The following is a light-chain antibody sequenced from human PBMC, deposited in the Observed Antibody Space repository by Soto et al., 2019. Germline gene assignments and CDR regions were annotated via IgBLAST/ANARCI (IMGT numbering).Light chain of an antibody. J-gene: IGKJ5*01. Sequence: EFVLTQSTGTLSLSPGERATLXXXXSQSLTNSFIAWYQQRPGQAPRLLIYDTSSRASGIPDRFSGSGSGTDFTLTISRLETEDFAVFYCQQYGTSEIIFGQGTRLEIK. CDR1: QSLTNSF. CDR3: QQYGTSEII. V-gene: IGKV3-20*01. CDR2: DTS.